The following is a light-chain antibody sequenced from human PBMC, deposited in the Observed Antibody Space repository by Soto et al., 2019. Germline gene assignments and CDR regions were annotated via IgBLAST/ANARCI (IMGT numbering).Light chain of an antibody. CDR1: QSVSSSY. V-gene: IGKV3-20*01. CDR3: QQYGSSRT. Sequence: EIVLTQSPGTLYLSPGERATLSCRDSQSVSSSYLAWYQQKPGHAPRLLIYGPSSRATGLPDWLGSTGSGTDFTLTISRLEPEDFAVYYCQQYGSSRTFGQGTKVDIK. CDR2: GPS. J-gene: IGKJ1*01.